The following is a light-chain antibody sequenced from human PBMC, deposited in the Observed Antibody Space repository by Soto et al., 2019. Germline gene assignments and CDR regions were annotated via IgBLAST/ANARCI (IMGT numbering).Light chain of an antibody. CDR3: ATWDNSLSAGV. Sequence: QSVLTQPPSVSAAPGQKVTISCSGSSSSIGSNYVSWFQQLPGTAPKLLISENNKRPSGIPDRFSGSKSGTSATLDITGLQPGDEADSYCATWDNSLSAGVFGTGTKVTVL. V-gene: IGLV1-51*02. CDR1: SSSIGSNY. J-gene: IGLJ1*01. CDR2: ENN.